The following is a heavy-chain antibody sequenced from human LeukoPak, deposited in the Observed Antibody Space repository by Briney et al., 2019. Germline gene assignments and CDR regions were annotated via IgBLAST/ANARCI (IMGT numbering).Heavy chain of an antibody. V-gene: IGHV3-23*01. CDR1: GFTFSSYA. D-gene: IGHD2-15*01. CDR3: AKNTYCSGGSCYVY. CDR2: IRGSGGGT. J-gene: IGHJ4*02. Sequence: GGSLRLSCAASGFTFSSYAMSWVRQAPGKGLEWVSSIRGSGGGTNYGDSVKGRFTISRYNSKNTLYLQMNSLRAEDTAVYYCAKNTYCSGGSCYVYWGQGTLVTVSS.